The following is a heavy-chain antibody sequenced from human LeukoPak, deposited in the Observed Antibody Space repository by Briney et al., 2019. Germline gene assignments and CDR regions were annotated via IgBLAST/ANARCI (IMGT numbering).Heavy chain of an antibody. D-gene: IGHD5-24*01. J-gene: IGHJ4*02. CDR2: ISSSGSTT. V-gene: IGHV3-48*03. Sequence: PGGSLRLSCAASGFTFSSYEMNWVRQAPGKGLEWVSYISSSGSTTYYADSVKGRFTISRDNSRNTVSLQMNYLRAEDTAIYYCAKDDAWLQYENWGQGILVTVSS. CDR1: GFTFSSYE. CDR3: AKDDAWLQYEN.